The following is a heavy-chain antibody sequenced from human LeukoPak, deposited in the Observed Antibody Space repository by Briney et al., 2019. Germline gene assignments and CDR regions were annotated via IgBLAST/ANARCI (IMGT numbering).Heavy chain of an antibody. D-gene: IGHD6-25*01. Sequence: GGSLRLSCAASGFSVTNNYITWVRQAPGKGLEWVSGISSSGGSTYYADSVKGRFTISRDNSKDTLYLQMNSLRDEDTAVYYCAKETTYSTGTGAFDYWGQGTLVTVSS. CDR1: GFSVTNNY. CDR3: AKETTYSTGTGAFDY. CDR2: ISSSGGST. V-gene: IGHV3-23*01. J-gene: IGHJ4*02.